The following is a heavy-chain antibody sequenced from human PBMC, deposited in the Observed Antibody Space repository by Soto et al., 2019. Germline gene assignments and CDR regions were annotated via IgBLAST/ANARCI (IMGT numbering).Heavy chain of an antibody. V-gene: IGHV4-34*01. D-gene: IGHD6-13*01. CDR2: INHSGST. CDR3: AKRNKGNQGDRRRRDRIAAAGPFDP. Sequence: PSETLSLTCAVYGGSFSGYYWSWIRQPPGKGLEWIGEINHSGSTNYNPSLKSRVTISVDTSKNQFSLKLSSVTAADTAVYYCAKRNKGNQGDRRRRDRIAAAGPFDPWGQGTLVTVSS. J-gene: IGHJ5*02. CDR1: GGSFSGYY.